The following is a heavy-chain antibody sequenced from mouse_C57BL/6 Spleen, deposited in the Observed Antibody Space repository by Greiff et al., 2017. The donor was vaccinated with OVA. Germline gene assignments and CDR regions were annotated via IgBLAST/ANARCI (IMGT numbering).Heavy chain of an antibody. D-gene: IGHD6-1*01. V-gene: IGHV1-72*01. Sequence: VQLQRSGAELVKPGASVKLSCKASGYTFTSYWMHWVKQRPGRGLEWIGRIDPNSGGTKYNEKFKGKATLTVDKSSSTAYMQLSSLTSEDAAVYCCERPQLAGAGYYFDYWGQGTTLTVSA. CDR2: IDPNSGGT. CDR3: ERPQLAGAGYYFDY. CDR1: GYTFTSYW. J-gene: IGHJ2*01.